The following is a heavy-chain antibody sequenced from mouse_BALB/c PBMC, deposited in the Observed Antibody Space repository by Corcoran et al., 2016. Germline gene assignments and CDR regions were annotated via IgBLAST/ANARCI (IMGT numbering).Heavy chain of an antibody. CDR2: INTYTGEP. D-gene: IGHD2-4*01. Sequence: QIQLVQSGPELKKPGEIVKISCKASGYTFTNYGMNWVKQAPGKGLKWMGWINTYTGEPTYADDFKGRFAFSLETSANTAYLQINNLKNEDMATYFCARGGITRFAYWGQGTLVTVSA. V-gene: IGHV9-1*02. CDR1: GYTFTNYG. J-gene: IGHJ3*01. CDR3: ARGGITRFAY.